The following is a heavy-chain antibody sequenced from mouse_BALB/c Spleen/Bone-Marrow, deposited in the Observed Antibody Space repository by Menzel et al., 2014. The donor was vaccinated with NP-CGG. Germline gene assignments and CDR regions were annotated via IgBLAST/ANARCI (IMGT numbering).Heavy chain of an antibody. CDR3: ARYYTNHMDY. CDR2: ISYSGTT. Sequence: DVQLQESGPSLVKPPQTPSLTRSVTGDSITSGYWNWIRKFPGNKLEYMGYISYSGTTYYNPSLKSRISITRDTSKNQYYLQLNSVTTEDTATYYCARYYTNHMDYWGQGTSVTVSS. V-gene: IGHV3-8*02. J-gene: IGHJ4*01. CDR1: GDSITSGY. D-gene: IGHD2-5*01.